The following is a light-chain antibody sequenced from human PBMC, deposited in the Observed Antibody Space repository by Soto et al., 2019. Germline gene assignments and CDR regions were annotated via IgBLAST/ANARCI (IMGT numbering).Light chain of an antibody. CDR1: SSDVGSYNL. CDR2: EGS. V-gene: IGLV2-23*01. Sequence: QSVLTQPASVSGSPGQSITISCTGTSSDVGSYNLVSWFQQHPGKAPKLMIYEGSKRPSGVSNRFSGSKSGNTASLTISGLQAEDEADYYCCSYEGSNTLIFGGGTQLTVL. CDR3: CSYEGSNTLI. J-gene: IGLJ2*01.